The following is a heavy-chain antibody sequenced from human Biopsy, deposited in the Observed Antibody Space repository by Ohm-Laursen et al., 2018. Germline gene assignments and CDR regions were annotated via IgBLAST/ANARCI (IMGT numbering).Heavy chain of an antibody. D-gene: IGHD2-2*01. Sequence: SQTLSLTCTVSGVSINGGRYYWNWIRHHPGKGLEWIGNIFYSANTYYNPSLKSRVTISVDTSKNQFSLKLSSVTAADTDVYYCARATNSTGWPYYYFYGMDVWGQGTTVTVSS. CDR3: ARATNSTGWPYYYFYGMDV. J-gene: IGHJ6*02. CDR1: GVSINGGRYY. CDR2: IFYSANT. V-gene: IGHV4-31*03.